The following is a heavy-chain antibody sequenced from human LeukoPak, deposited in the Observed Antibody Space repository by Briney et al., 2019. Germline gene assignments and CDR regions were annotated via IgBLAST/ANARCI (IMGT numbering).Heavy chain of an antibody. J-gene: IGHJ4*02. V-gene: IGHV4-34*01. CDR1: GGSFSGYY. Sequence: SETLSLTCAVYGGSFSGYYWSWIRQPPGKGLEWIGEINHSGSTNYNPSLKSRVTISVDTSKNQFSLKLSSVTAADTAVYYCARRRWKGYYFDYWGQRTLVTVSS. D-gene: IGHD5-24*01. CDR3: ARRRWKGYYFDY. CDR2: INHSGST.